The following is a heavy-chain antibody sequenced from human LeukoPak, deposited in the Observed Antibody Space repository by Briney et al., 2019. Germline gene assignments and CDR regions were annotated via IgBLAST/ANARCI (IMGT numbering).Heavy chain of an antibody. CDR3: ARYNNWNYDYAFDI. CDR1: GGTFSSYA. J-gene: IGHJ3*02. CDR2: INPNSGGT. V-gene: IGHV1-2*02. D-gene: IGHD1-7*01. Sequence: ASVKVSCKASGGTFSSYAISWVRQAPGQGLEWMGWINPNSGGTNYAQKFQGRVTMTRDTSISTAYMELSRLRSDDTAVYYCARYNNWNYDYAFDIWGQGTVVTVSS.